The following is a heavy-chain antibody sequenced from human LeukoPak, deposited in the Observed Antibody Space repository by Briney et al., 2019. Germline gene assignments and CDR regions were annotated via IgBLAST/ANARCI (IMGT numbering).Heavy chain of an antibody. D-gene: IGHD2-15*01. Sequence: GGSLRLSCAASGFTVSSDYMSWVRQAPGKGLEWVSVIYSGGSTYYADSVKGRFTISRDNSKNTLYLQMNSLRAEDTAVYYCARMVGADNWFDPWGQGTLVTVSS. CDR1: GFTVSSDY. CDR3: ARMVGADNWFDP. CDR2: IYSGGST. V-gene: IGHV3-66*01. J-gene: IGHJ5*02.